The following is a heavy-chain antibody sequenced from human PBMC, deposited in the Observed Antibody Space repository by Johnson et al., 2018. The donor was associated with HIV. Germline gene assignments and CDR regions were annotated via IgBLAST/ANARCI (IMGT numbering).Heavy chain of an antibody. J-gene: IGHJ3*02. CDR2: IKQDGSEK. D-gene: IGHD3-16*01. CDR3: ARVLGEYAFDI. Sequence: VQLVESGGGVVRPGGSLRLSCAASGFTFDDYGMSWVRQAPGKGLEWVANIKQDGSEKYYVDSVKGRFTISRDNAKNSLYLQMNSLRAEDTAVHYCARVLGEYAFDIWGQGTMVTVSS. CDR1: GFTFDDYG. V-gene: IGHV3-7*01.